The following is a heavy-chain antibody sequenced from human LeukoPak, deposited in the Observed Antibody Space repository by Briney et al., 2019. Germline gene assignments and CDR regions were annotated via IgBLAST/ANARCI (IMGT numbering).Heavy chain of an antibody. Sequence: SETLSLTCTVSGGSISSSSYYWGWIRQPPGKGLEWIGSIYYSGSTYYNPSLKSRVTISVDTSKNQFSLKLSSVTAADTAVYYCATLRIEGTYYYYYGMDVWGQGTTVTVSS. V-gene: IGHV4-39*07. CDR1: GGSISSSSYY. CDR2: IYYSGST. J-gene: IGHJ6*02. D-gene: IGHD5-12*01. CDR3: ATLRIEGTYYYYYGMDV.